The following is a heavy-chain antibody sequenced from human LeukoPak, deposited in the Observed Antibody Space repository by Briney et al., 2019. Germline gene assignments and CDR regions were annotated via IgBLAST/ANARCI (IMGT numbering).Heavy chain of an antibody. Sequence: GASVKVSCKASGYTFTSYYIHWVRQAPGQGLEWMGIINPGGGSTIYAQKFQGRVTMTRDMSTSTVYMELSSLRSEDTAVYYCARVESWEHSGSSQDAFDIWGQGTMVTVSS. CDR1: GYTFTSYY. J-gene: IGHJ3*02. V-gene: IGHV1-46*01. CDR3: ARVESWEHSGSSQDAFDI. CDR2: INPGGGST. D-gene: IGHD1-26*01.